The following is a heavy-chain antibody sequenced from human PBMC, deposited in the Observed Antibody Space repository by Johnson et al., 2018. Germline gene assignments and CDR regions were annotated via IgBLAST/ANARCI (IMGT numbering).Heavy chain of an antibody. Sequence: VQLVESGGGLVRPGGSLRLSCAASGFTFSSHWMHWGRQGPGGGLVWVARITSDGSSVIHADSGGGRFPISSDNAKNSLYLQMDSLRAEDTAVYYCTRDRCGYFYYNYYYMDVWGKGTTVTVSS. CDR2: ITSDGSSV. D-gene: IGHD5-12*01. CDR3: TRDRCGYFYYNYYYMDV. CDR1: GFTFSSHW. J-gene: IGHJ6*03. V-gene: IGHV3-74*01.